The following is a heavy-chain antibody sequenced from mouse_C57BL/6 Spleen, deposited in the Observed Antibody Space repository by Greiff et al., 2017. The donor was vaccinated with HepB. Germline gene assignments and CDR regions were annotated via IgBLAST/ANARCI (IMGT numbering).Heavy chain of an antibody. J-gene: IGHJ1*03. Sequence: QVQLKQPGAELVKPGASVKLSCKASGYTFTSYWMQWVKQRPGQGLEWIGEIDPSDSYTNYNQKFKGKATLTVDTSSSTAYMQLSSLTSEDSAVYYCARRGYYSNYGGYFDVWGTGTTVTVAS. D-gene: IGHD2-5*01. CDR3: ARRGYYSNYGGYFDV. V-gene: IGHV1-50*01. CDR2: IDPSDSYT. CDR1: GYTFTSYW.